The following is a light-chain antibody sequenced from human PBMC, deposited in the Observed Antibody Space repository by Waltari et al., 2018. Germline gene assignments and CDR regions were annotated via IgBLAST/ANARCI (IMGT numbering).Light chain of an antibody. CDR2: DVS. J-gene: IGLJ1*01. Sequence: QSALTQPRPVSGSPGQSVTISCPGTSSDVGVSHYVSWYQQHPGKAPKLMIYDVSKRPSGVPDRFSGSKSGNTASLTISGLQADDEADYYCCSYAGSYTGVFGTGSKVTVL. CDR1: SSDVGVSHY. V-gene: IGLV2-11*01. CDR3: CSYAGSYTGV.